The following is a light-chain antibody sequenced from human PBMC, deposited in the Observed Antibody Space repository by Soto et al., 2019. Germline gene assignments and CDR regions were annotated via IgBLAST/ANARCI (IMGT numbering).Light chain of an antibody. CDR2: DAS. J-gene: IGKJ5*01. CDR1: QYIRDS. Sequence: DIQITHSVSSLSAYVGDRVTITCQARQYIRDSLNWYQQKPGRAPKLLIYDASNVETGVPSRFSGTGSGTHFSFSISSLQPEDFATYYFQQYDYLVTFGQGTRLEIK. V-gene: IGKV1-33*01. CDR3: QQYDYLVT.